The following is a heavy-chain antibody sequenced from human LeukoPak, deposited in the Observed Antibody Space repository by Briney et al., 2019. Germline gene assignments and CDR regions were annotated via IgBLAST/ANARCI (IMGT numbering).Heavy chain of an antibody. D-gene: IGHD3-10*01. Sequence: GGSLRLSCAVSGFIFSNFGMHWVRQAPGKGLEWVAVISYDGRNKYYADSVKGRFTISRDNSKNTLYLQMNSLRAEDTAVYYCAKEKLRFGELLLSMDVWGQGTTVTVPS. J-gene: IGHJ6*02. CDR1: GFIFSNFG. V-gene: IGHV3-30*18. CDR3: AKEKLRFGELLLSMDV. CDR2: ISYDGRNK.